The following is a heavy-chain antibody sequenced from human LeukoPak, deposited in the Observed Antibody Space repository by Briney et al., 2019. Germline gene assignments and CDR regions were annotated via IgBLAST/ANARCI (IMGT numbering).Heavy chain of an antibody. CDR3: VKASSSSPQYNWFDA. Sequence: GGSLRLSCAASGFTFSTYAMNWVRQAPGKGLEWVSVVSGTGGRTYYADSVKGRFTISRDNSKNTLYLQMNSLRAEDTALYYCVKASSSSPQYNWFDAWGQGTLVTVSS. V-gene: IGHV3-23*01. CDR1: GFTFSTYA. J-gene: IGHJ5*02. D-gene: IGHD6-6*01. CDR2: VSGTGGRT.